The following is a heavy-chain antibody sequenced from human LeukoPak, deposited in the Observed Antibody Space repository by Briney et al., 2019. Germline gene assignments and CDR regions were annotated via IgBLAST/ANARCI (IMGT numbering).Heavy chain of an antibody. V-gene: IGHV3-23*01. J-gene: IGHJ4*01. D-gene: IGHD3/OR15-3a*01. Sequence: GGSLRLSCTASGFTFGDYAMDWVRQAPGKGLEWVSGISGSGDSTYYADSVKGRFTISRDNSKNTLYLQMNSLRADDTAVYYCAKAQEMGNYEFFLFDYWGQGTLVTVSS. CDR1: GFTFGDYA. CDR3: AKAQEMGNYEFFLFDY. CDR2: ISGSGDST.